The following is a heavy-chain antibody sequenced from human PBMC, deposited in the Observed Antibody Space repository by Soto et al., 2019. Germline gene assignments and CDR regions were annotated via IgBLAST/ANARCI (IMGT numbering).Heavy chain of an antibody. CDR1: GYTFTSYG. V-gene: IGHV1-18*04. CDR3: ARGRTIVSPGN. D-gene: IGHD2-21*01. CDR2: ISAYNGNT. J-gene: IGHJ4*02. Sequence: QVQLVQSGAEVKKPGASVKVSCKASGYTFTSYGISWVRQAPGQGLEWMGWISAYNGNTNYAQKFQGRVTMTSDTSITTAYMELNGLTSDDTAVYYCARGRTIVSPGNWGQGTLVSVSS.